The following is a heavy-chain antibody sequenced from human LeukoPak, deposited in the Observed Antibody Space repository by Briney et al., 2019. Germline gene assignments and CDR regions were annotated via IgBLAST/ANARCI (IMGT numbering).Heavy chain of an antibody. V-gene: IGHV3-21*01. D-gene: IGHD3-16*01. CDR1: GFTFSSYS. CDR2: ISSSSSYI. CDR3: ARGYGNYYYYMDV. Sequence: GGSLRLSCAASGFTFSSYSMNWVRQAPGEGLEWVSSISSSSSYIYYADSVKGRFTISRDNAKNSLYLQMNSLRAEDTAVYYCARGYGNYYYYMDVWGKGTTVTVSS. J-gene: IGHJ6*03.